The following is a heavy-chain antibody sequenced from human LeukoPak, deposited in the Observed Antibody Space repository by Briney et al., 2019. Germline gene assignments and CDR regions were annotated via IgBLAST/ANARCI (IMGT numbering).Heavy chain of an antibody. J-gene: IGHJ5*02. CDR1: GFTFSSFW. CDR2: IKQDGSEK. V-gene: IGHV3-7*01. D-gene: IGHD2-15*01. Sequence: GRSLRLACAAYGFTFSSFWMSWVRQAPGKGLEWVANIKQDGSEKYYVDSVKGRFTISRDNAKNSLYLQMNSLRVEDTAVYYCASSFYCSGGSCYWFDPWGQGTLVTVSS. CDR3: ASSFYCSGGSCYWFDP.